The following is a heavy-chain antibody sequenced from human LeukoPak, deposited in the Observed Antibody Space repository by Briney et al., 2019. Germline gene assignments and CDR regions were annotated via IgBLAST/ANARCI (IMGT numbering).Heavy chain of an antibody. Sequence: SETLSLTCTVPGGSISSYFWSWIRQPPGKGLEWIGYIHYSGNTNHNPSLKSRVTISVDTSKNQFSLKMSSVTAADTAVYYCARMTTFSYYMDVWGKGTTVTVSS. D-gene: IGHD1-1*01. CDR1: GGSISSYF. J-gene: IGHJ6*03. CDR3: ARMTTFSYYMDV. CDR2: IHYSGNT. V-gene: IGHV4-59*01.